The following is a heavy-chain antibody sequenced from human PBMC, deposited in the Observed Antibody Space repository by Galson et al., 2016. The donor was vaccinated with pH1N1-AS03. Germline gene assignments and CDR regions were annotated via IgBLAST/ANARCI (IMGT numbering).Heavy chain of an antibody. CDR1: GFTFSSYA. CDR2: ISGNGFST. CDR3: ARGPVSYSNYWFPPPDY. D-gene: IGHD6-13*01. J-gene: IGHJ4*02. V-gene: IGHV3-64*01. Sequence: SLRLSCAASGFTFSSYAMFWVRQAPGKGLEYVSAISGNGFSTYYASSVKDRFTISRDISKNTLFLQMGSLRPEEVAVYYCARGPVSYSNYWFPPPDYWGQGTLVTVSS.